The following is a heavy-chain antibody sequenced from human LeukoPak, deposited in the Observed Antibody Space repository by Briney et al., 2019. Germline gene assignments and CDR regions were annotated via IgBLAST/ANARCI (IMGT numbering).Heavy chain of an antibody. D-gene: IGHD3-3*01. CDR1: GGSISSSSYY. J-gene: IGHJ4*02. CDR3: ARVRFLEWQIPLGYFDY. V-gene: IGHV4-39*01. CDR2: IYYSGST. Sequence: TSETLSLTCTVSGGSISSSSYYWGWIRQPPGKGLEWIGSIYYSGSTYYNPSLKSRVTISVDTSKNQFSLKLSSVTAADTAVYYCARVRFLEWQIPLGYFDYWGQGTLVTVSS.